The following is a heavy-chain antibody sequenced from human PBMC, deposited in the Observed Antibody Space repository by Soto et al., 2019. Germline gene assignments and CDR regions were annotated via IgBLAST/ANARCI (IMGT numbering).Heavy chain of an antibody. J-gene: IGHJ6*02. Sequence: SETLSLTCAVYGGSFSGYYWSWIRQPPGKGLEWIGEINHSGSTNYNPSLKSRVTISVDTSKNQFSLKLSSVTAADTAVYYCARVRYNWNYPNYYYGMDVWGQGTTVTVSS. CDR1: GGSFSGYY. CDR2: INHSGST. D-gene: IGHD1-7*01. V-gene: IGHV4-34*01. CDR3: ARVRYNWNYPNYYYGMDV.